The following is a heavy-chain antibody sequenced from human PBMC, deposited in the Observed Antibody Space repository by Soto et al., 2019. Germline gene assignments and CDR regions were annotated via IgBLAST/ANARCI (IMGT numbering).Heavy chain of an antibody. CDR2: INAGNGNT. CDR3: ARSSVVVTAADY. Sequence: QVQLVQSGAEVKKPGASVKVSCKASGYTFTSYAMHWVRQAPGQRLAWMGWINAGNGNTKYSQKFQGRVTITRDTSASTADMELRSLRSEDPAVYYFARSSVVVTAADYWGQGTLVTVYS. CDR1: GYTFTSYA. D-gene: IGHD2-21*02. V-gene: IGHV1-3*01. J-gene: IGHJ4*02.